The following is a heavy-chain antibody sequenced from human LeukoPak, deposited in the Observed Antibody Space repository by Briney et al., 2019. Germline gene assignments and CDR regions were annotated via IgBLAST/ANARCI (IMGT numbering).Heavy chain of an antibody. V-gene: IGHV3-30*03. CDR2: ISYDGSNK. D-gene: IGHD4-17*01. CDR3: ARWSGDYPSYYLDY. Sequence: PGGSLRLSCAASGFSFSSYGIHWVRQAPGKGLEWVAVISYDGSNKYYADSVRGRFTISRDASKNTVYLQMNSLRAEDTAVYSCARWSGDYPSYYLDYWGQGTLVTVSS. CDR1: GFSFSSYG. J-gene: IGHJ4*02.